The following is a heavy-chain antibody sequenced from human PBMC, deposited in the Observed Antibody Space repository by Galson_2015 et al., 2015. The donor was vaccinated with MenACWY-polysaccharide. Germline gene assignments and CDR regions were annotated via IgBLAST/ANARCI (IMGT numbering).Heavy chain of an antibody. J-gene: IGHJ4*02. V-gene: IGHV3-23*01. CDR2: LSPTTGNT. D-gene: IGHD3-10*01. Sequence: SLRLSCAGSGLTFSSYGMGWVRQAPGKGLEWVSGLSPTTGNTYYADSVRGRFTISRDNSKNTLYLQMDSLRAEDTALYYGAKGAAHYGSGNYYDYWGQGTQVTVSS. CDR1: GLTFSSYG. CDR3: AKGAAHYGSGNYYDY.